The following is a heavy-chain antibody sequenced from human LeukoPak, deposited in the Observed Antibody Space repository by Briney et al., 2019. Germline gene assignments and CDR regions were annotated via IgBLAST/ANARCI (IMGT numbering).Heavy chain of an antibody. CDR2: ISSSSSTI. D-gene: IGHD2-15*01. J-gene: IGHJ4*02. V-gene: IGHV3-48*02. CDR1: GFTFSSYS. Sequence: GGSLRLSCAASGFTFSSYSMNWVRQAPGKGLEWVSYISSSSSTIYYADSVKGRFTISRDNAKNSLYLQMNSLRDEDTAVYYCARGTYPGSGGTRADYWGQGTLVTVSS. CDR3: ARGTYPGSGGTRADY.